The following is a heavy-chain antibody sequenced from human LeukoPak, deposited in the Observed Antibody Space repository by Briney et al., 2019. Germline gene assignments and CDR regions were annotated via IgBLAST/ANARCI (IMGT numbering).Heavy chain of an antibody. V-gene: IGHV4-39*02. CDR2: IYYRGNT. CDR3: ARTGVPASNWFDP. D-gene: IGHD4-11*01. J-gene: IGHJ5*02. Sequence: SETLSLTCSVSGGSISSTSYYWAWIRQPPGKGLEWIGSIYYRGNTYYNPSLKSRVTISVDTSKNHFSLKLTSVTEADRAIYYCARTGVPASNWFDPWGQEPLVPVSS. CDR1: GGSISSTSYY.